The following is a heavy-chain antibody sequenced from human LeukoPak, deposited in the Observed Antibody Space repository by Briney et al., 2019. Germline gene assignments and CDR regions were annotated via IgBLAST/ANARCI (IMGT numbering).Heavy chain of an antibody. CDR2: IYTSGST. D-gene: IGHD3-10*01. V-gene: IGHV4-4*09. CDR3: ARSLWFGVGGWFDP. J-gene: IGHJ5*02. Sequence: PSETLSLTCTVSGGSISSYYWSWIRQPPGKGLEWIGYIYTSGSTNYNPTLKSRVTISVDTSKNQFSLKLSSVTAADTAVYYCARSLWFGVGGWFDPWGQGTLVTVSS. CDR1: GGSISSYY.